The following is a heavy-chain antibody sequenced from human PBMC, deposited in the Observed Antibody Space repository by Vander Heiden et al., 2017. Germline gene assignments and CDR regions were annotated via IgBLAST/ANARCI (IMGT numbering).Heavy chain of an antibody. CDR1: GFTFSSYA. CDR3: AKDLRTYSSGDY. CDR2: ISGSGGNT. D-gene: IGHD5-18*01. J-gene: IGHJ4*02. V-gene: IGHV3-23*01. Sequence: EVQLLESGGGLEQRGGSLRLSCAASGFTFSSYAMGWVRQAPGKGLEWVSTISGSGGNTYYADSVKGRFTISRGNSKNTLYLQMSGLRAEDTAVYYCAKDLRTYSSGDYWGQGTLVTVSS.